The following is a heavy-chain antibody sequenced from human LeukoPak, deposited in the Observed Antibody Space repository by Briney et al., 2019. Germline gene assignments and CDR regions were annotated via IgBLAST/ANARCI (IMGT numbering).Heavy chain of an antibody. Sequence: SETLSHTCTVSGGSIRSYYWNWIRQPPGKGLEWIGYIYYSGSTHYNPSLKSRVTISVDTSKNQFSLKLSAVTAADTAMYYCARNKVPGDHWGQGTLVTVYS. CDR3: ARNKVPGDH. J-gene: IGHJ4*02. CDR2: IYYSGST. CDR1: GGSIRSYY. V-gene: IGHV4-59*01.